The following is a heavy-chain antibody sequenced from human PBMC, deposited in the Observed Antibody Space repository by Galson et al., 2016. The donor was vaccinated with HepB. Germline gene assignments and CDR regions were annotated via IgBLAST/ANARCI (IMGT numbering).Heavy chain of an antibody. Sequence: SVKVSCKASGYTFTNYVISWVRQAPGQGLEWMGWISAFNGDTTYVQNFQGRLSMTTDTSTYTAYMELRSLRSDDTAVYYCARGRSDGYYFDYWGQGTLVTVSS. D-gene: IGHD4-17*01. V-gene: IGHV1-18*01. J-gene: IGHJ4*02. CDR3: ARGRSDGYYFDY. CDR1: GYTFTNYV. CDR2: ISAFNGDT.